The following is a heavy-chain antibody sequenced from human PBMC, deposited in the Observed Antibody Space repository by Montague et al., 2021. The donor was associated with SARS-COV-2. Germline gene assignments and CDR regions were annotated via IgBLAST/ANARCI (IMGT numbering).Heavy chain of an antibody. D-gene: IGHD1-1*01. Sequence: SETLSLTCTVSGGSITVSRYYWGWIRQPPGKGLEWIGCVHYTGTTSYNASLKSRLTISVDTSENQFSLKMTSVTASDTAVYYCARHRANEGSFDIWGQGTMVTVSS. CDR1: GGSITVSRYY. V-gene: IGHV4-39*01. J-gene: IGHJ3*02. CDR3: ARHRANEGSFDI. CDR2: VHYTGTT.